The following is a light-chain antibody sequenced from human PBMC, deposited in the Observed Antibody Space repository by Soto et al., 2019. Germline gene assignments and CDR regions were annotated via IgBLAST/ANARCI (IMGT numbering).Light chain of an antibody. CDR1: SSDVGGYNY. J-gene: IGLJ1*01. CDR3: SSYTSSSTF. V-gene: IGLV2-14*01. Sequence: QSALTQPASVSGSPGQSITISCTGTSSDVGGYNYVSWYQQHPGKAPKLMIYEVSNRPSGVSNRFSGSKSGNTASLTISGLQAEDEADYYCSSYTSSSTFCGTGTKLTVL. CDR2: EVS.